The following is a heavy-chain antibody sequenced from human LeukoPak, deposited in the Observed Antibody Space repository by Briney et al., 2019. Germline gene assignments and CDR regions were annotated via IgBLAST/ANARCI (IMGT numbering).Heavy chain of an antibody. CDR1: GGTFSSYA. CDR2: LIPIFGTA. Sequence: SVKVSCKASGGTFSSYAISWVRQAPGQGLEWMGGLIPIFGTANYAQKFQGRVTITADESTSTAYMELSSLRSEDTAVYYCAGHLLEWLLGVYYYYGMDVWGQGTTVTVSS. CDR3: AGHLLEWLLGVYYYYGMDV. V-gene: IGHV1-69*13. D-gene: IGHD3-3*01. J-gene: IGHJ6*02.